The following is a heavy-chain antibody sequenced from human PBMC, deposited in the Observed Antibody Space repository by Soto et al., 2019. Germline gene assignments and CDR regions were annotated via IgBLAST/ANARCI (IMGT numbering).Heavy chain of an antibody. J-gene: IGHJ4*01. V-gene: IGHV3-23*01. Sequence: PGGSLSLSCTASGFTFKNHACNWVRQAPGKGLEWVSYTSGDSGHIHYAASVKGRFTISRDNFQNTLYLQMNSLRADDTAVYYCARSAALFCDTGTCYSDYWGHGTLVTVSS. CDR1: GFTFKNHA. CDR2: TSGDSGHI. D-gene: IGHD2-15*01. CDR3: ARSAALFCDTGTCYSDY.